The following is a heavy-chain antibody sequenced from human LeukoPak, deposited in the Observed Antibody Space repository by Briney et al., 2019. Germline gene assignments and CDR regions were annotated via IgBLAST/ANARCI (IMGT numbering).Heavy chain of an antibody. Sequence: GGSLRLSCATSGFTFSSYAMSWVRQAPGKGLEWVSAISGSGGSTYYADSVKGRFTISRDNSKNTLYLQMNSLRAEDTAVYYCAKDLAGSGSYSFDYWGQGTLVTVST. CDR3: AKDLAGSGSYSFDY. CDR1: GFTFSSYA. D-gene: IGHD1-26*01. J-gene: IGHJ4*02. V-gene: IGHV3-23*01. CDR2: ISGSGGST.